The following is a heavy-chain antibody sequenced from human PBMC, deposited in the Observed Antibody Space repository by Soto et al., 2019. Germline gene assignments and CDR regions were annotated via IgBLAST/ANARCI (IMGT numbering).Heavy chain of an antibody. CDR2: IIPIFGTA. V-gene: IGHV1-69*06. Sequence: ASVKVSCKASGGTFSSYAMSWVRQAPGQGLEWMGGIIPIFGTANYAQKFQGRVTITADKSTSTAYMELSSLRSEDTAVYYCARDRYDFWSGSRDYGMDVWGQGTTVTVSS. D-gene: IGHD3-3*01. CDR3: ARDRYDFWSGSRDYGMDV. CDR1: GGTFSSYA. J-gene: IGHJ6*02.